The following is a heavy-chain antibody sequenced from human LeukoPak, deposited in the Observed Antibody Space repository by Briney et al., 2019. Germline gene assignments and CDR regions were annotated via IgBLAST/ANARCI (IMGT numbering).Heavy chain of an antibody. CDR3: ARDHGVTGTTYDY. V-gene: IGHV3-21*01. J-gene: IGHJ4*02. CDR1: GFTFSSYS. D-gene: IGHD1-7*01. Sequence: PGGSLRLSCAASGFTFSSYSMNWVRQAPGKGLEWVSSISSSSSYIYYADSVKGRFTISRDNAKNPLYLQMNSLRAEDTAVYYCARDHGVTGTTYDYWGQGTLVTVSS. CDR2: ISSSSSYI.